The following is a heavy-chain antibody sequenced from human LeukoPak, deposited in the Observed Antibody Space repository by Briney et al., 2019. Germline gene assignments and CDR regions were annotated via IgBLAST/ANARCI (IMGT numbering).Heavy chain of an antibody. CDR1: GGSFSGYY. V-gene: IGHV4-34*01. J-gene: IGHJ4*02. D-gene: IGHD2-2*01. CDR2: INHSGST. Sequence: SETLSLTCAVYGGSFSGYYWSWIRQPPGKGREWIGEINHSGSTNYNLSLKSRVTISVDTSKNQFSLKLSSVTAADTAVYYCARPTRDCTSTSCYPEFDYWGQGTLVTVSS. CDR3: ARPTRDCTSTSCYPEFDY.